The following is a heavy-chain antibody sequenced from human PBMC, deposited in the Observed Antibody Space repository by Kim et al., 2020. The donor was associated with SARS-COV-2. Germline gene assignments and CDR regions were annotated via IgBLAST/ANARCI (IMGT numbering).Heavy chain of an antibody. D-gene: IGHD3-16*01. Sequence: GGSLRLSCAASGFTLRSYGMHWVRQAPGKGLEWVAVISYDGSNKYYADSVKGRFTISRDNSKNTLYLQMNSLRAEDTAVYYCATDVMITFGGVIPLGYYYYGMDVWGQGTTVTVSS. J-gene: IGHJ6*02. CDR1: GFTLRSYG. CDR2: ISYDGSNK. CDR3: ATDVMITFGGVIPLGYYYYGMDV. V-gene: IGHV3-30*04.